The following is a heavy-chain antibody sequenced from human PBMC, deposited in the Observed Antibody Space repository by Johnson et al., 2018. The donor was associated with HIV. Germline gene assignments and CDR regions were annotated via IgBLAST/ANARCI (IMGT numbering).Heavy chain of an antibody. CDR1: GFSFDDYG. CDR3: AKYPAGIAARLYAFDI. Sequence: VQLVESGGGVVRPGGSLRLSCEGSGFSFDDYGMNWVRQAPGKGLEWVSTISGSGYSTYYADSVKGRCTVSRDNSKNTLYLQMSSLRAEDTAVYYCAKYPAGIAARLYAFDIWGQGTMVTVSS. CDR2: ISGSGYST. V-gene: IGHV3-23*04. J-gene: IGHJ3*02. D-gene: IGHD6-6*01.